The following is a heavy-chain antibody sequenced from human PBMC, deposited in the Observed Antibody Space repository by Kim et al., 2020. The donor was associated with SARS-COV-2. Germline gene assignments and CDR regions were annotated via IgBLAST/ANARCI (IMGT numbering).Heavy chain of an antibody. CDR3: ARAWSSFYGMDV. J-gene: IGHJ6*02. CDR2: ISSSSSTI. Sequence: GSLRLSCAASGFTFSSYSMNWVRQAPGKGLEWVSYISSSSSTIYYADSVKGRFTISRDNAKNSLYLQMNSLRDEDTAVYYCARAWSSFYGMDVWGQGTTVTVSS. V-gene: IGHV3-48*02. D-gene: IGHD6-6*01. CDR1: GFTFSSYS.